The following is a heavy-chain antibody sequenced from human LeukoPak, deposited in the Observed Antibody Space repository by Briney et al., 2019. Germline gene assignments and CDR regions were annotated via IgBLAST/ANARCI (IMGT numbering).Heavy chain of an antibody. CDR2: MNPNSGNT. CDR1: GYTFTSYD. V-gene: IGHV1-8*01. CDR3: AREGGRYYDFWSGYYPIYYYYGMDV. Sequence: ASVKVSCKASGYTFTSYDINWVRQATEQGLEWMGWMNPNSGNTGYAQKFQGRVTMTRNTSISTAYMELSSLRSEDTAVYYCAREGGRYYDFWSGYYPIYYYYGMDVWGQGTTVTVSS. J-gene: IGHJ6*02. D-gene: IGHD3-3*01.